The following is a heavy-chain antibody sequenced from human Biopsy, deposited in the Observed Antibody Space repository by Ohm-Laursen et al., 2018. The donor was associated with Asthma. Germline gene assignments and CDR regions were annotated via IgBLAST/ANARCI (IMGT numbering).Heavy chain of an antibody. Sequence: SLRLSCSASGFSFSNFAIHWVRQAPCKGLEWVGVISKDASTQDYADSVKGRSTMARDNSKNTLDLQMNSLREEDTAVYYCVRDGTDDAFDIWGQGTVVSVSS. CDR1: GFSFSNFA. CDR3: VRDGTDDAFDI. V-gene: IGHV3-30*01. J-gene: IGHJ3*02. D-gene: IGHD1-1*01. CDR2: ISKDASTQ.